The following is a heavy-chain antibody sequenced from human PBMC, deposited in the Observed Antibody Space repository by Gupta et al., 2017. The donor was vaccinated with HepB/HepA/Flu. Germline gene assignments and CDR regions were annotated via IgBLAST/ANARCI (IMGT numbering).Heavy chain of an antibody. CDR3: ATVGLLGAGFDI. J-gene: IGHJ3*02. CDR2: IFAANGNT. CDR1: GSTFNTHD. D-gene: IGHD3-16*01. Sequence: QVQLVQSGAEVKKPGASVKVSCTASGSTFNTHDLHWVRQAPGQRLEWMGRIFAANGNTQYSQKFQGRVTITRDTSATTASMELSSLKSEDTAIYYCATVGLLGAGFDIWGQGTMVTVSS. V-gene: IGHV1-3*01.